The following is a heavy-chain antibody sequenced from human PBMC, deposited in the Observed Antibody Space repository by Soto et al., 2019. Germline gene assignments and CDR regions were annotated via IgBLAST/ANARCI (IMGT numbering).Heavy chain of an antibody. J-gene: IGHJ4*02. V-gene: IGHV1-69*06. CDR3: ARSPGVFDY. CDR2: LVPVFGTA. D-gene: IGHD3-10*01. CDR1: GGTFSSLA. Sequence: QVQLVQXGAXXKKPGSSVKVSCKASGGTFSSLAISWVRXAPGQGLEWMGGLVPVFGTANYAQKFQDRVTITADKSTSTSYMELSSLRSEDTAVYYCARSPGVFDYWGQGTLVTVSS.